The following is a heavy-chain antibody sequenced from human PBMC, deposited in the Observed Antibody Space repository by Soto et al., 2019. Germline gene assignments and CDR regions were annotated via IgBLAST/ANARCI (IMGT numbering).Heavy chain of an antibody. CDR2: IYYSGST. CDR1: GGSISSGGYY. Sequence: SETLSLTCTVSGGSISSGGYYWSWIRKHPGKGLEWIGYIYYSGSTYYNPSLKSRVTISVDTSKNQFSLKLSSVTAADTAVYYCARGRRATVTTGYYFDYWGQGTLVTVYS. CDR3: ARGRRATVTTGYYFDY. V-gene: IGHV4-31*03. J-gene: IGHJ4*02. D-gene: IGHD4-17*01.